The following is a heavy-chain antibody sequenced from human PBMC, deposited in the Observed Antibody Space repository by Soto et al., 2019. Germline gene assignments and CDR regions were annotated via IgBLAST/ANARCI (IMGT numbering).Heavy chain of an antibody. CDR1: GFKFSDYY. V-gene: IGHV3-11*04. J-gene: IGHJ4*02. Sequence: PGGSLRLSCAASGFKFSDYYMSWIRQTPGKGLEWVSYITQSGHATEYADSVRGRFTISRDNNKNSLYLQMNSLRVEDTGVYYCARAIRGYGTYGGYLGQGTLVTVSS. CDR2: ITQSGHAT. CDR3: ARAIRGYGTYGGY. D-gene: IGHD5-12*01.